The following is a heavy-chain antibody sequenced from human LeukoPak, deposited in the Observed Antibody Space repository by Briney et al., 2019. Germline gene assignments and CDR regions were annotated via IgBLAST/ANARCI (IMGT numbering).Heavy chain of an antibody. CDR1: GGSISSGGYS. CDR2: IYHSGST. V-gene: IGHV4-30-2*01. D-gene: IGHD3-3*01. Sequence: SQTLSLTCAVSGGSISSGGYSWSWIRQPPGKGLEWIGYIYHSGSTYYNPSLKSRVTISVDTSKNQFSLKLSSVTAADAAVYYCARHGEGIFGVVGYYFDYWGQGTLVTVSS. J-gene: IGHJ4*02. CDR3: ARHGEGIFGVVGYYFDY.